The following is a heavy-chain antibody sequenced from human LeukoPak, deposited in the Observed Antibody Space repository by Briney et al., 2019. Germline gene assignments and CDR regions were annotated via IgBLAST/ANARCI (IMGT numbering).Heavy chain of an antibody. D-gene: IGHD3-10*01. CDR3: ARGDYGSGSYYIGWFDP. Sequence: SETLSLTCTVSGGSISSSSYYWGWIRQPPGKGLEWIGGIFYTGNTYDNPSLKSRVTISVDTSKNQFSLRLSSVTAADTAVYYCARGDYGSGSYYIGWFDPWGQGTLVTVSS. J-gene: IGHJ5*02. CDR2: IFYTGNT. V-gene: IGHV4-39*01. CDR1: GGSISSSSYY.